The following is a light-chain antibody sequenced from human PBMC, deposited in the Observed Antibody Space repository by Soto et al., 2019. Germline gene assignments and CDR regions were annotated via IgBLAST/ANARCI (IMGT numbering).Light chain of an antibody. J-gene: IGKJ1*01. Sequence: EIVMTQSPATLSVSPGERGTLACRVSQSVSTNLAWYQQKPRQAPRLLIYGASTRATGIPARFSGSGSGTERTLTISSLQAEDFAVYYRQQDNKWPWTFGQGTKVEIK. V-gene: IGKV3-15*01. CDR2: GAS. CDR1: QSVSTN. CDR3: QQDNKWPWT.